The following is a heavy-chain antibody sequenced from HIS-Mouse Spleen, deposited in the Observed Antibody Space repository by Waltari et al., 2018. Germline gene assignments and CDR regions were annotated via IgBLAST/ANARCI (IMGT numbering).Heavy chain of an antibody. CDR1: GYTFPRYD. Sequence: QVQLVQSGAEVKKPGASVKVSCKASGYTFPRYDIHWVRQATGQGLEWMGWMNPNSGNTGYAQKFQGRVTMTRNTSISTAYMELSSLRSEDTAVYYCARGHDYSNYFDYWGQGTLVTVSS. CDR2: MNPNSGNT. CDR3: ARGHDYSNYFDY. D-gene: IGHD4-4*01. J-gene: IGHJ4*02. V-gene: IGHV1-8*01.